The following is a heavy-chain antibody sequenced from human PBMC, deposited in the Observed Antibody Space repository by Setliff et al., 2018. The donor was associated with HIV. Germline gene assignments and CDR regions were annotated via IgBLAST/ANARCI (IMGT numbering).Heavy chain of an antibody. CDR2: INHSGST. CDR3: ARAGYYGSTSYYAFEM. Sequence: SETLSLTCAVYGGSFSGYYWSWIRQPPGKGLEWIGEINHSGSTNYNPSLKSRVTISVDTSKNQFSLKLSSVTAADTAVYYCARAGYYGSTSYYAFEMWGQGTMVTVSS. V-gene: IGHV4-34*01. CDR1: GGSFSGYY. D-gene: IGHD3-22*01. J-gene: IGHJ3*02.